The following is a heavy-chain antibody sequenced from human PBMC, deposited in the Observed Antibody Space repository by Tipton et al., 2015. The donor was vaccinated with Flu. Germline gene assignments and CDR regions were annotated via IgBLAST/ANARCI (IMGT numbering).Heavy chain of an antibody. Sequence: QLVQSGAEVEKPGASVKVSCKASGYTFTGYYMHWVRQAPGQGLEWMGWINPNSGGTNYAQKFQGRVTMTRDTSISTAYMELSRLRSDDTAVYYCARVRVSAPYYYDSSGLNAFDIWGQGTMVTVSS. CDR3: ARVRVSAPYYYDSSGLNAFDI. CDR1: GYTFTGYY. V-gene: IGHV1-2*02. D-gene: IGHD3-22*01. J-gene: IGHJ3*02. CDR2: INPNSGGT.